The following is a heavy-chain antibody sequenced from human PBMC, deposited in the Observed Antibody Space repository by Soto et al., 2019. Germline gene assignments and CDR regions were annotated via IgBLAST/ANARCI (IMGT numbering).Heavy chain of an antibody. CDR1: GDSVSTNSAA. CDR3: ARSIAASGRFDS. V-gene: IGHV6-1*01. D-gene: IGHD6-13*01. J-gene: IGHJ4*02. Sequence: PSQTLSLTCAISGDSVSTNSAAWNWIRQSPSRGLEWLGRTYYRSKWFDSYAVSVRSRIIINPDTSKNQFSLQLNSVTPEDTAVYYCARSIAASGRFDSWGQGTLVTVS. CDR2: TYYRSKWFD.